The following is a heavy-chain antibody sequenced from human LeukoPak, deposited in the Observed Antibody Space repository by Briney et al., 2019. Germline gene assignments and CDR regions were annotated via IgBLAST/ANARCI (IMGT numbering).Heavy chain of an antibody. J-gene: IGHJ4*02. D-gene: IGHD4-17*01. V-gene: IGHV1-18*01. CDR3: ARGRKPDYGDSESFDY. CDR2: ISAYNGNT. CDR1: GGTFSSYT. Sequence: ASVKVSCKASGGTFSSYTISWVRQAPGQGLEWMGWISAYNGNTNYAQKLQGRVTMTTDTSTSTAYMELRSLRSDDTAVYYCARGRKPDYGDSESFDYWGQGTLVTVSS.